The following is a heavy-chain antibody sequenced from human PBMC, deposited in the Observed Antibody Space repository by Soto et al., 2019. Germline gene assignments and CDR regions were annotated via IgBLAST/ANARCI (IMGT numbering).Heavy chain of an antibody. J-gene: IGHJ6*02. CDR1: GGTFSSYA. CDR3: ARGTIAAAGIYYYFGMDV. Sequence: QVQLVQSGAEVKKPGSSVKVSCKASGGTFSSYAISWVRQAPGQGLEWMGGIIPIFGTANYAQKFQGRVTITADESRSTAYMELSSLRSEDTAVYYCARGTIAAAGIYYYFGMDVWGQGTTVTVS. V-gene: IGHV1-69*01. CDR2: IIPIFGTA. D-gene: IGHD6-13*01.